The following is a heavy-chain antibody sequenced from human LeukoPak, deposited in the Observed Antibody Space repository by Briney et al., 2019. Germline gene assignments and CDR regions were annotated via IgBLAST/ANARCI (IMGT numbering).Heavy chain of an antibody. CDR1: GGSISSSSYY. CDR3: AKDGRLRFLEWLLPYAFDY. CDR2: IYYSGST. V-gene: IGHV4-39*02. Sequence: PSETLSLTCTVSGGSISSSSYYWGWIRQPPGKGLEWIGSIYYSGSTYYNPSLKSRVTISVDTSKNQFSLKLSSVTAADTAVYYCAKDGRLRFLEWLLPYAFDYWGQGTLVTVSP. J-gene: IGHJ4*02. D-gene: IGHD3-3*01.